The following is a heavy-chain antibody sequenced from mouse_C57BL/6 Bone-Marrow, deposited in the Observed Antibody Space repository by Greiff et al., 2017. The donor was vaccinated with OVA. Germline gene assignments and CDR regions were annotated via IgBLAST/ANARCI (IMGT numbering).Heavy chain of an antibody. CDR1: GFTFSDYY. CDR3: ARHQITTVERSYWYFDV. CDR2: ISNGGGST. J-gene: IGHJ1*03. V-gene: IGHV5-12*01. Sequence: EVKLVESGGGLVQPGGSLKLSCAASGFTFSDYYMYWVRQTPEKRLEWVAYISNGGGSTYYPDTVKGRFTISRDNAKNTLYLQMSRLKSEDTAMYYCARHQITTVERSYWYFDVWGTGTTVTVSS. D-gene: IGHD1-1*01.